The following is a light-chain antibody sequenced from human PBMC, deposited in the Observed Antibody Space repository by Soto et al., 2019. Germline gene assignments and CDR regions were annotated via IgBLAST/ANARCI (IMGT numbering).Light chain of an antibody. Sequence: EILMTQSPATLSVSPGERATLSCRASQTVTSNLAWYQQKPGQATRVLIYGASTRANSIPARFSGSGSGTEYTLTFSSLQSEDFAVYYWQQYNDWPYTFGQGTKLEIK. V-gene: IGKV3-15*01. CDR2: GAS. CDR1: QTVTSN. CDR3: QQYNDWPYT. J-gene: IGKJ2*01.